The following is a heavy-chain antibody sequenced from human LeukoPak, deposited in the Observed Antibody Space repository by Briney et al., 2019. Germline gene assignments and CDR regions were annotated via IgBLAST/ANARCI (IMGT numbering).Heavy chain of an antibody. V-gene: IGHV3-21*01. CDR3: ARVLGGYGLDV. CDR2: ISRSNGYI. Sequence: GGSLRLSCAASGFTFNDARMNWVRQAPGKGLEWVSSISRSNGYIHYRDSVKGRFTISRDNAENSMYLQLNSLRVEDTAVYYCARVLGGYGLDVWGQGTTVTVSS. D-gene: IGHD1-26*01. J-gene: IGHJ6*02. CDR1: GFTFNDAR.